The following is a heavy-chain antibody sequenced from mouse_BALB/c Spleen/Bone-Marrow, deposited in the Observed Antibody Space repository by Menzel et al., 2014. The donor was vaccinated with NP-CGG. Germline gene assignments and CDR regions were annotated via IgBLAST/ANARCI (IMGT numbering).Heavy chain of an antibody. CDR3: ARHDGIGNFRGWNALDY. CDR1: GFSFSGFT. D-gene: IGHD2-1*01. CDR2: ISTGGGNT. Sequence: EVKLVESGGGLVQPGGSLKLSCAASGFSFSGFTMSWVRQTPETRLEWVAYISTGGGNTYYPDNIKGRFTISRDNAKNTLYLKMSSLKSEDTAMYYCARHDGIGNFRGWNALDYWGQGTSVTVSS. J-gene: IGHJ4*01. V-gene: IGHV5-12-2*01.